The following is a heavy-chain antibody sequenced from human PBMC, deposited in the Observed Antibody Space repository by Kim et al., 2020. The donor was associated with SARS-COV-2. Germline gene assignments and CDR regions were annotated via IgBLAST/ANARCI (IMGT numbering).Heavy chain of an antibody. V-gene: IGHV4-59*01. CDR1: GASMISYY. CDR3: VGDVANWGFDY. CDR2: IHYSGRT. D-gene: IGHD7-27*01. Sequence: SETLSLTCTVSGASMISYYWNWIRQSPGKGLEWIGYIHYSGRTNYSPSLDTRVTMSMDTTKNQFSLKLTSITAADTALYYCVGDVANWGFDYWGQGLLVTVSS. J-gene: IGHJ4*02.